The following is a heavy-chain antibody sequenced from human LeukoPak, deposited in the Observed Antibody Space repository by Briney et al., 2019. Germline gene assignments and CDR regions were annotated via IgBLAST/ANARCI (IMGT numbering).Heavy chain of an antibody. CDR2: ISYRGST. Sequence: SQTLSLTCTVSGGSISNSGGFYWSWIRQHPGDGLEWIGFISYRGSTYYNPSLKSRVSMSVDTSRSQFSLRLTSVTDEDTAVYYCARIPQSSGGFYYWGQGTLVTVSS. V-gene: IGHV4-31*02. CDR3: ARIPQSSGGFYY. D-gene: IGHD2-15*01. CDR1: GGSISNSGGFY. J-gene: IGHJ4*02.